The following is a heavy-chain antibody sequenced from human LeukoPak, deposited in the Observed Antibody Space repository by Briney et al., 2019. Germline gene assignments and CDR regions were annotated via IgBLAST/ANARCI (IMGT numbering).Heavy chain of an antibody. CDR3: AKDGYIVVVPAATGLDY. CDR2: ISGSGGST. Sequence: PGGSLRLSCAASGFTFSSYAMSWVPQAPGKGLEWVSAISGSGGSTFYADSVKGRFTISRDNSKNTLYLQMNSLRAEDTAVYYCAKDGYIVVVPAATGLDYWGQGTLVTVS. V-gene: IGHV3-23*01. D-gene: IGHD2-2*01. CDR1: GFTFSSYA. J-gene: IGHJ4*02.